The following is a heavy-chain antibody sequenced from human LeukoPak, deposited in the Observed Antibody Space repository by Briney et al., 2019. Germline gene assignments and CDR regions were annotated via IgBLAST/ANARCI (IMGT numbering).Heavy chain of an antibody. CDR1: GFTFSSYG. Sequence: SGGSLRLSCAASGFTFSSYGMHWVRQAPGKGLEWVAVIWYDGSNKYYADSVKGRFTISRDNSKNPLYLQMNSLRAEDTAVYYCARDPDSSRGTYFQHWGQGTLVTVSS. D-gene: IGHD6-13*01. V-gene: IGHV3-33*01. J-gene: IGHJ1*01. CDR3: ARDPDSSRGTYFQH. CDR2: IWYDGSNK.